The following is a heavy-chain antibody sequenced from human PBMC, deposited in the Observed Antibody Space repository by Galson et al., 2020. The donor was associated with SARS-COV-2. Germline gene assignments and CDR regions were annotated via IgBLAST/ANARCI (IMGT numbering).Heavy chain of an antibody. D-gene: IGHD1-26*01. V-gene: IGHV4-38-2*02. Sequence: SETLSLTCSVSDYSISTNFHWDWIRQPPGKGLEWIGLIYRSGNTFHSPSLERRVTRSMDTSNHQLSQDLRSVTAADTAIYYCARGKVGQNFFDPWGQGILVTVSS. CDR3: ARGKVGQNFFDP. J-gene: IGHJ5*02. CDR1: DYSISTNFH. CDR2: IYRSGNT.